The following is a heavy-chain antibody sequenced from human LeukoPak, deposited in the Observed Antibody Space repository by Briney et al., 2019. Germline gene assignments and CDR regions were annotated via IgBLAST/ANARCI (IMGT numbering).Heavy chain of an antibody. CDR3: AKNLVGAQADY. J-gene: IGHJ4*02. CDR2: ISGSGGST. D-gene: IGHD1-26*01. CDR1: GFTFSSYG. Sequence: GGSLRLSCAASGFTFSSYGMHWVRQAAGKGLEWVSAISGSGGSTYYADSVKGRFTISRDNSKNTLYLQMNSLRAEDTAVYYCAKNLVGAQADYWGQGTLVTVSS. V-gene: IGHV3-23*01.